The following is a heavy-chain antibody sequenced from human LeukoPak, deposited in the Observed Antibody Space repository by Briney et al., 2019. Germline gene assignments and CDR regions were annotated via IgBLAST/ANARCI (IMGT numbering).Heavy chain of an antibody. CDR1: GLAFIDYS. CDR3: ARAPIYYYMDV. V-gene: IGHV3-48*01. CDR2: IGISSGNT. J-gene: IGHJ6*03. Sequence: GGSLRLSCAASGLAFIDYSMNWVRQAPGKGLEWISYIGISSGNTKYADSVKGRFTISRDNSKNTLYLQMNSLRAEDTAVYYCARAPIYYYMDVWGKGTTVTVSS.